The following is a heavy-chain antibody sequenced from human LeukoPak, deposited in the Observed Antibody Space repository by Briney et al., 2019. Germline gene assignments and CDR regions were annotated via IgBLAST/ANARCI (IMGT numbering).Heavy chain of an antibody. CDR3: GKTTVGYSSGRYPGWPVDY. CDR2: TFGSGGRV. V-gene: IGHV3-23*01. J-gene: IGHJ4*02. Sequence: GGALRLSCVASGFTFNSYAMYWVRQAPGRGLERISGTFGSGGRVHYADSVKSRFTISKDNSKNTVYLQLDSLRVEDTAVYYCGKTTVGYSSGRYPGWPVDYWGQGALVTVSS. D-gene: IGHD2-15*01. CDR1: GFTFNSYA.